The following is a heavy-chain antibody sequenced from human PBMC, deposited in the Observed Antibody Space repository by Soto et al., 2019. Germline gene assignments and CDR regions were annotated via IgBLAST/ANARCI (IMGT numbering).Heavy chain of an antibody. J-gene: IGHJ6*02. D-gene: IGHD1-1*01. CDR2: IGNGGIST. V-gene: IGHV3-23*01. Sequence: GGSLRLSCAASGFTFSTYAMSWVRQAPGKGLEWVSAIGNGGISTYYADSVKGRFTISRDNSKNTLFLQMNSLRAEDTALYYCARTPRAIYGMDVWGQGTTVTVSS. CDR3: ARTPRAIYGMDV. CDR1: GFTFSTYA.